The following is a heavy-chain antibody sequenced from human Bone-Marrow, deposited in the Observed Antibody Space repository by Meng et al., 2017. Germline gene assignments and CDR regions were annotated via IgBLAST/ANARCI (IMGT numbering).Heavy chain of an antibody. J-gene: IGHJ2*01. CDR1: GYTFTSYG. Sequence: SVKVSCKASGYTFTSYGISWVRQAPGQGLEWMGGIIPIFGTANYAQKFQGRVTITTDESTSTAYMELSSLRSEDTAVYYCARGYFDIVVVPAAIGPTDYWYFDLWGHGTLVTVSS. CDR2: IIPIFGTA. D-gene: IGHD2-2*01. V-gene: IGHV1-69*05. CDR3: ARGYFDIVVVPAAIGPTDYWYFDL.